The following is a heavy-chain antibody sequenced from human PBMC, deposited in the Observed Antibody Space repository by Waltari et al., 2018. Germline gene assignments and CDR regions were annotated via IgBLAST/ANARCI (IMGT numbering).Heavy chain of an antibody. CDR3: TTLARGESGDY. Sequence: EVQLVESGGGLVQPGGSLRLSCAASGFTFNTYWMTWIRQAPGKGLEGVANINPDGSQKFYVDSVKGRFTVSRDNAQNSLYLQMNNLRAEDTAVYYCTTLARGESGDYWGQGTLVTVSS. CDR2: INPDGSQK. V-gene: IGHV3-7*01. D-gene: IGHD3-10*01. J-gene: IGHJ4*02. CDR1: GFTFNTYW.